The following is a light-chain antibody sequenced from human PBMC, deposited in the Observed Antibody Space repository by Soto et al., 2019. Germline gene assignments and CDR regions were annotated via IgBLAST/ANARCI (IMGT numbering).Light chain of an antibody. CDR3: QQRNIWPPVT. CDR1: QSVSSTY. CDR2: GIS. V-gene: IGKV3D-20*02. J-gene: IGKJ5*01. Sequence: NVLTQSPGTLSLSPGERATLSCRASQSVSSTYLAWYQHKPGQAPRLLIYGISSRATGIPDRFSGSGSGTDFTLTISRLEPEDFAVYYCQQRNIWPPVTFGQGTRLEI.